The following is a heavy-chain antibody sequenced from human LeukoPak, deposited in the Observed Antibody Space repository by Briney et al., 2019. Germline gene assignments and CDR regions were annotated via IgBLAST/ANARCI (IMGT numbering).Heavy chain of an antibody. J-gene: IGHJ4*02. CDR1: GGSISSGGYY. V-gene: IGHV4-31*03. CDR2: IYYSGST. CDR3: ASLPLRSHFDY. Sequence: SETLSLTCTVSGGSISSGGYYWSWIRQHPGKGLEWIGYIYYSGSTYYTPSLKSRVTISVDTSKHQFSLKLTSVTAADTAVYYCASLPLRSHFDYWGQGTLVTVSS.